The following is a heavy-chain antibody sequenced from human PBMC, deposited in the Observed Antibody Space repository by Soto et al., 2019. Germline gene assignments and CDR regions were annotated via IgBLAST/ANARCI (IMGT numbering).Heavy chain of an antibody. J-gene: IGHJ6*03. Sequence: SETLSLTCTVSGGSISSYYWSWIRQPPGKGLEWIGYIYYSGSTNYNPSLKSRVTISVDTSKNQFSLKLSSVTAADTAVYYCAKHFVRVAYYMDVWGKGTTDIVSS. CDR2: IYYSGST. V-gene: IGHV4-59*08. D-gene: IGHD6-6*01. CDR1: GGSISSYY. CDR3: AKHFVRVAYYMDV.